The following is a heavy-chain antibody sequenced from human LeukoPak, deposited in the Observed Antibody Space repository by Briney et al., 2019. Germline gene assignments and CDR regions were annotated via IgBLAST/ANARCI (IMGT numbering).Heavy chain of an antibody. D-gene: IGHD1-26*01. J-gene: IGHJ4*02. Sequence: PGGSLRLSCAASGFTFSSYAMSWVRQAPGKGLEWVSAISGSGGSIYYADSVKGRFSISRDNSKNTLYLLMNSLRAEDTAVYYCAKDPQWELPSPFDHWGQGTLVTVSS. V-gene: IGHV3-23*01. CDR1: GFTFSSYA. CDR2: ISGSGGSI. CDR3: AKDPQWELPSPFDH.